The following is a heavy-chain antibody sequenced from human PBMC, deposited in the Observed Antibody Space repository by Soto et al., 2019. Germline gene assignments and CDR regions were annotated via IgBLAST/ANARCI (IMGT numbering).Heavy chain of an antibody. D-gene: IGHD6-19*01. CDR1: GFTFSTYW. CDR2: IKSDGSST. J-gene: IGHJ4*02. Sequence: PGGSLRLSCAASGFTFSTYWMYWVRQAPGKGLVWVSRIKSDGSSTNYADSVKGRFTISRDNAKNTLYLQMNSLRAEDTAVYYCARDRGWSIHDSWGQGTLVTVSS. V-gene: IGHV3-74*01. CDR3: ARDRGWSIHDS.